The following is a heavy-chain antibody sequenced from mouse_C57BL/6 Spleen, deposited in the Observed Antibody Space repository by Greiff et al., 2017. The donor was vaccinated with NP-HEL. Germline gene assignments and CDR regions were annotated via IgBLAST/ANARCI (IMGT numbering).Heavy chain of an antibody. D-gene: IGHD1-1*01. CDR1: GFNIKDDY. J-gene: IGHJ4*01. CDR3: TLITPGAMDY. Sequence: EVMLVESGAELVRPGASVKLSCTASGFNIKDDYMHWVKQRPEQGLEWIGWIDPENGDTEYASKFQGKATITADTSSNTAYLQLSSLTSEDTAVYYCTLITPGAMDYWGQGTSVTVSS. V-gene: IGHV14-4*01. CDR2: IDPENGDT.